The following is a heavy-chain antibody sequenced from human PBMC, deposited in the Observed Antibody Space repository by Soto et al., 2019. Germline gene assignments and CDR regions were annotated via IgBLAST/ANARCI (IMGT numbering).Heavy chain of an antibody. Sequence: GESLKISCKGSGYSFTSYWISWVRQMPGKGLEWMGRIDPSDSYTNYSPSFQGHVTISADKSISTAYLQWNGLKASDTAMYFCARHKGFCSGASCYGMDVWGQGATVTVSS. CDR3: ARHKGFCSGASCYGMDV. CDR2: IDPSDSYT. D-gene: IGHD2-15*01. CDR1: GYSFTSYW. J-gene: IGHJ6*02. V-gene: IGHV5-10-1*01.